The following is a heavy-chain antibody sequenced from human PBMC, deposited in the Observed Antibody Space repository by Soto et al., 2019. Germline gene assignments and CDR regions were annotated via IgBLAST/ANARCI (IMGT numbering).Heavy chain of an antibody. D-gene: IGHD3-22*01. CDR3: ARDLGADSSGYYFYYYGMDV. Sequence: ASVKVSCKASGYTFTSYGISWVRQAPGQGLEWMGWISAYNGNTNYAQKLQGRVTMTTDTSTSTAYMELRSLRSDDTAVYYCARDLGADSSGYYFYYYGMDVWGQGTTVTVSS. CDR2: ISAYNGNT. J-gene: IGHJ6*02. V-gene: IGHV1-18*01. CDR1: GYTFTSYG.